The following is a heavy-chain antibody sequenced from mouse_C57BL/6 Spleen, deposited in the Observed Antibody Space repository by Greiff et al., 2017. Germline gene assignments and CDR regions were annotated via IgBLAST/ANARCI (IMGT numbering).Heavy chain of an antibody. CDR2: ISNGGGST. CDR3: ARIYYSDYYAMDY. CDR1: GFTFSDYS. V-gene: IGHV5-12*01. D-gene: IGHD2-12*01. J-gene: IGHJ4*01. Sequence: EVKLVESGGGLVQPGGSLNLSCAASGFTFSDYSMYWVRQTPEKRLEWVAYISNGGGSTYYPDTVKGRFTIYRDNAKNTLYLQMSRLKSEDTAMYYCARIYYSDYYAMDYWGQGTSVTVSS.